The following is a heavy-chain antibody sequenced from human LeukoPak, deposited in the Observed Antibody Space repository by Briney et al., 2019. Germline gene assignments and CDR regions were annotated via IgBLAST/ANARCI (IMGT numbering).Heavy chain of an antibody. V-gene: IGHV4-34*01. CDR1: GESFSGYY. J-gene: IGHJ4*02. Sequence: SETLSLTCAVYGESFSGYYWSWIRQPPGKGLEWIGEINHSGSTNYNPPPKSRVTISVDTSKNQFSLKPSSVTAADTAVYYCARVGGYGADYWGQGTLVTVSS. CDR2: INHSGST. CDR3: ARVGGYGADY. D-gene: IGHD4-17*01.